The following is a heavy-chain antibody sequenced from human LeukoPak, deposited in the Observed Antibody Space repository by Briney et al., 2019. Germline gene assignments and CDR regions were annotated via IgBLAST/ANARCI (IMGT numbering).Heavy chain of an antibody. V-gene: IGHV3-66*01. Sequence: GGSLRLSCAASGFTVSSNYMSWVRQAPGKGLEWLSVVYSGGSTYYADSVKGRFTISRDNSKNTLYLQMNSLRAEDTSVYYCTTKRGYSYGYADWGQGTLVTVSS. CDR2: VYSGGST. CDR3: TTKRGYSYGYAD. CDR1: GFTVSSNY. J-gene: IGHJ4*02. D-gene: IGHD5-18*01.